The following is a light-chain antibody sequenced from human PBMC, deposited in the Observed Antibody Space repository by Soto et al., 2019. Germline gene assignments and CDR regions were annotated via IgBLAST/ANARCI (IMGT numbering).Light chain of an antibody. CDR3: CSYTSSSTLDV. Sequence: QSVLTQSASVSGSPGQSITISCTGTSSDIGAYKFVSWYQQHPGKAPKLIIYEVSNRPSGVSNRFSGSKSGNTASLTISGLQAEDEADYYCCSYTSSSTLDVFGTGTKLTVL. CDR1: SSDIGAYKF. CDR2: EVS. V-gene: IGLV2-14*01. J-gene: IGLJ1*01.